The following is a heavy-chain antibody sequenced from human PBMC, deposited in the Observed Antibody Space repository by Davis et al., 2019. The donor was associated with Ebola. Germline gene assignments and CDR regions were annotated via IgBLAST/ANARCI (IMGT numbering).Heavy chain of an antibody. CDR2: ISGSGSST. CDR3: ARYSYLDY. V-gene: IGHV3-NL1*01. CDR1: GFTFSGYG. D-gene: IGHD5-18*01. Sequence: GGSLRLSCAASGFTFSGYGMHWVRQAPGKGLEWVSAISGSGSSTFYADSVKGRFTISRDNSKNTLYLQMNSLRAEDTAVYYCARYSYLDYWGQGTLVTVSS. J-gene: IGHJ4*02.